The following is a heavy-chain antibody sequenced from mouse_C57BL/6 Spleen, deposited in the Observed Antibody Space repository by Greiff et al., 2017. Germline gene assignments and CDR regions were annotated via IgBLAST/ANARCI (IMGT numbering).Heavy chain of an antibody. CDR2: IDPSGSYT. V-gene: IGHV1-59*01. J-gene: IGHJ2*01. CDR1: GYTFTSHW. D-gene: IGHD2-5*01. CDR3: ARPYSNYPYYFDY. Sequence: QVQLQQPGAELVRPGTSVKLSCKASGYTFTSHWMHWVKQRPGQGLEWIGVIDPSGSYTNYNQKFKGKATLTVDTSSSTAYMQLSSLTSEDSAVYYCARPYSNYPYYFDYWGQGTTLTVSS.